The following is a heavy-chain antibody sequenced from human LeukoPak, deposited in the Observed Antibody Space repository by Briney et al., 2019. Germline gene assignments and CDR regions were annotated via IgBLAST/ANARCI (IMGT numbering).Heavy chain of an antibody. Sequence: SQRLPCAASGLTFDVYAILWVRDASGKALEWVSGISWKSGSIGYADSVKGRFTICRDNAKKSMYRQMNSLRAEDTGLYYCATEIGRDSSGVDYWGQGTLVTVS. V-gene: IGHV3-9*01. D-gene: IGHD3-22*01. J-gene: IGHJ4*02. CDR2: ISWKSGSI. CDR1: GLTFDVYA. CDR3: ATEIGRDSSGVDY.